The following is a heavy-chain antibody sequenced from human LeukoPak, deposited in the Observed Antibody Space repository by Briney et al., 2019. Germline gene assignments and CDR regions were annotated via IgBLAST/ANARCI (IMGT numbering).Heavy chain of an antibody. CDR2: INPNSGGT. Sequence: GASVKVSCKTSGYTFTGYYMHWVRQAPGQGLEWMGWINPNSGGTNYAQKFQGRVTMTRDTSISTAYMELSRLRSDHTAVYYCARARGYGDYDYWGQGTLVTVSS. D-gene: IGHD4-17*01. CDR1: GYTFTGYY. CDR3: ARARGYGDYDY. J-gene: IGHJ4*02. V-gene: IGHV1-2*02.